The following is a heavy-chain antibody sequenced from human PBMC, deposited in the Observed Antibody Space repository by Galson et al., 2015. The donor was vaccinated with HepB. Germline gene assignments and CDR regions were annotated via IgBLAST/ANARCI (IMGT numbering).Heavy chain of an antibody. CDR2: ITPFNGNT. CDR3: ARSGFGGVGANGHFDY. V-gene: IGHV1-45*02. D-gene: IGHD1-26*01. J-gene: IGHJ4*02. CDR1: GYTFTYRY. Sequence: SVKVSCKASGYTFTYRYLHWVRQAPGQALEWMGWITPFNGNTNYAQKFQDRVTITRDRSMSTAYMELSSLRSEDTAMYYCARSGFGGVGANGHFDYWGQGTLVTVSS.